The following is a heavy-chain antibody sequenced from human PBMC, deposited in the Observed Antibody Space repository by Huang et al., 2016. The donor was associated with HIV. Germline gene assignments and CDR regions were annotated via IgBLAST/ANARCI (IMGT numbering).Heavy chain of an antibody. CDR2: IIPTIGTA. CDR1: GGSFRNFA. Sequence: QVQLVQSGAEVKKPGSSVKVSCKASGGSFRNFAIGWVRQAPGPGLEWMGGIIPTIGTANDAQKFQGRVTIIADESTSTAYMELSSLRSEDTAVYYCATVDYYDTSGPQRGYFDNWGQGTLVTVSS. D-gene: IGHD3-22*01. CDR3: ATVDYYDTSGPQRGYFDN. V-gene: IGHV1-69*01. J-gene: IGHJ4*02.